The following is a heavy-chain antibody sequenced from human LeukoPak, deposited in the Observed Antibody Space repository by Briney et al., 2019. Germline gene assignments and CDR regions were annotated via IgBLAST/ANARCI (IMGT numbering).Heavy chain of an antibody. V-gene: IGHV1-24*01. CDR3: ATGGRVAGAFDI. J-gene: IGHJ3*02. Sequence: ASVKVFCXVSGYTLTGLSMHWVRQAPGKGLEWMGGFDPEDGETIYAQKFQGRVTMTEDTSTDTAYMELSSLRSEDTAVYYCATGGRVAGAFDIWGQGTMATVSS. D-gene: IGHD6-19*01. CDR2: FDPEDGET. CDR1: GYTLTGLS.